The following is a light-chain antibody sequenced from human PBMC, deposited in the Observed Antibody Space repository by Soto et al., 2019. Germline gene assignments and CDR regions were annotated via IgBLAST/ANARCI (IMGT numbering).Light chain of an antibody. CDR1: QSVSSN. CDR2: GAS. V-gene: IGKV3-15*01. Sequence: EIMMTQSPATLSVSPGERATLYCRASQSVSSNLAWYQQKPGQAPRLLIYGASTRATDIPARFSGSGSETEFTLTISSLQSEDCAVYYCQQYYNWLTFGGGTKVEIK. CDR3: QQYYNWLT. J-gene: IGKJ4*01.